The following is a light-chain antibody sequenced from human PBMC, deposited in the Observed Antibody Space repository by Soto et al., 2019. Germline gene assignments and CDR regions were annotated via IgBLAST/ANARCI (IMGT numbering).Light chain of an antibody. CDR2: AVR. J-gene: IGLJ3*02. CDR3: SSFTGTTSLGV. CDR1: NSDVGRYNS. V-gene: IGLV2-11*01. Sequence: QSALTQPHSVSGSPGQSVTISCTGTNSDVGRYNSVSWYQQLPGKAPQLIISAVRQRPSGVPDRFSGSKSGNTASLTISGLQAGDEADYYCSSFTGTTSLGVFGGGTKLTVL.